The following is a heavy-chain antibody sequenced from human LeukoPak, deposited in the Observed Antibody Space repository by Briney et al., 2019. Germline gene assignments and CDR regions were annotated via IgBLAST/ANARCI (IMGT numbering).Heavy chain of an antibody. CDR3: AKDVQSWPTYFDY. Sequence: GGSLRLSCAASGFTFSSYAMSWVRQAPGKGLQWVSAISGSGGTTYYADSVKGRFTISRDNSRNTLNLQMNSLRGEDSPVYYCAKDVQSWPTYFDYWGQGTLVSVSS. V-gene: IGHV3-23*01. CDR1: GFTFSSYA. D-gene: IGHD1-1*01. CDR2: ISGSGGTT. J-gene: IGHJ4*02.